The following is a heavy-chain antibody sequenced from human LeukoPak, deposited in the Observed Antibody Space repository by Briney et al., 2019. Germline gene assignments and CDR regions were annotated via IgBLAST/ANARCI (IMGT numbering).Heavy chain of an antibody. V-gene: IGHV3-23*01. D-gene: IGHD2-21*02. Sequence: GGSLRLSCVASGFTFSAYAMTWVRQAPGKGLEWVSSISVSGGGTYYADSVRGRFTISRDNSKNTLFLHMNSLRAEDTAVYYCVKDWRDESNCAADRLQSWGQATLVTVSS. J-gene: IGHJ4*02. CDR1: GFTFSAYA. CDR3: VKDWRDESNCAADRLQS. CDR2: ISVSGGGT.